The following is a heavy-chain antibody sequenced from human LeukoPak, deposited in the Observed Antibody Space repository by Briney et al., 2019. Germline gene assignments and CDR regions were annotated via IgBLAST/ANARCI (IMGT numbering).Heavy chain of an antibody. CDR2: IYYSGST. Sequence: SETLSLTCTVSGGSISSGGYYWSWIRQPPGKGLEWIGYIYYSGSTNYNPSLKSRVTISVDTSKNQFSLKLSSVTAADTAVYYCASDYDSSAYYFIWGQGTLVTVSS. V-gene: IGHV4-61*08. CDR1: GGSISSGGYY. D-gene: IGHD3-22*01. J-gene: IGHJ4*02. CDR3: ASDYDSSAYYFI.